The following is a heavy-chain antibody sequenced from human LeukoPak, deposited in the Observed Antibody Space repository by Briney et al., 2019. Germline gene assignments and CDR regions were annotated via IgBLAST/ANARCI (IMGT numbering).Heavy chain of an antibody. J-gene: IGHJ6*02. Sequence: HSGGSLRLSCAVSGFTFSAYSMNWVRQAPGKGLEWVSYISSSSSTIYYADSVKGRFTISRDKAKNSLNLQMDSLRAEDTAVYYCVRNFQGMDVWGRGTTVTVSS. V-gene: IGHV3-48*01. CDR1: GFTFSAYS. D-gene: IGHD1-7*01. CDR3: VRNFQGMDV. CDR2: ISSSSSTI.